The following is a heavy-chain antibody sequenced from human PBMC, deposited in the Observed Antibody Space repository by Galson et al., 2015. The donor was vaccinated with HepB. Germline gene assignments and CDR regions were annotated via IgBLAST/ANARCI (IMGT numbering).Heavy chain of an antibody. CDR1: GFTFSSYG. D-gene: IGHD3-3*01. Sequence: SLRLSCAASGFTFSSYGMHWVRQAPGKGLEWVAVIWYDGSKNYYADSVKGRFTISRDNSKNTVYLQMNSLRAEDMAVYYCTTLWSGSYTPFDSWGQGTLV. J-gene: IGHJ4*02. V-gene: IGHV3-33*01. CDR3: TTLWSGSYTPFDS. CDR2: IWYDGSKN.